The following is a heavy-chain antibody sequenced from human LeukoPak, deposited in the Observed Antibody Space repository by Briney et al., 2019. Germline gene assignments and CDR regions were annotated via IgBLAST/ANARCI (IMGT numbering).Heavy chain of an antibody. CDR1: GFTFSSYA. V-gene: IGHV3-30*04. Sequence: GGSLRLSCAASGFTFSSYAMHWVRQAPGKGLEWVAVISYDGSNKYYADSVKGRFTISRDNSKNTLYLQMNSLGAEDTAVYYCATSSMVRGAQFDYWGQGTLVTVSS. CDR3: ATSSMVRGAQFDY. CDR2: ISYDGSNK. D-gene: IGHD3-10*01. J-gene: IGHJ4*02.